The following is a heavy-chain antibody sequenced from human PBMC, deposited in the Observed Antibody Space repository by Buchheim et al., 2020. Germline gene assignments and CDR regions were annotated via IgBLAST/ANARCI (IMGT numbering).Heavy chain of an antibody. CDR3: ARGLDYDSSGLTPYYYYGMDV. D-gene: IGHD3-22*01. V-gene: IGHV1-8*02. CDR2: MNPNSGNT. J-gene: IGHJ6*02. CDR1: GYTFTGYY. Sequence: QVQLVQSGAEVKKPGASVKVSCKASGYTFTGYYMHWVRQAPGQGLEWMGWMNPNSGNTGYAQKFQGRVTMTRNTSISTAYMELSSLRSEDTAVYYCARGLDYDSSGLTPYYYYGMDVWGQGTT.